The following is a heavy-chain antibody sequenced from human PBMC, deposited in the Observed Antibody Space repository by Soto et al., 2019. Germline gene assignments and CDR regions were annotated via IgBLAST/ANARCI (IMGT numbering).Heavy chain of an antibody. J-gene: IGHJ4*02. D-gene: IGHD4-4*01. CDR3: ARVTRQNSNLYFYDY. Sequence: SGTLSLTCTFSGDSISSYYLTWIRQTTGKGLEWIGYISYSGSTNYNPSLKSRVTISVGTSKNQFSLKLTSVTAADTAVYFCARVTRQNSNLYFYDYWGQRTLVSVSS. V-gene: IGHV4-59*13. CDR1: GDSISSYY. CDR2: ISYSGST.